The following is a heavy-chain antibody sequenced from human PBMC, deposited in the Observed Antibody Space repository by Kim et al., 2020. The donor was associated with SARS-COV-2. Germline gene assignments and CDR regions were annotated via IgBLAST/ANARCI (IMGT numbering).Heavy chain of an antibody. Sequence: GGSLRLSCAASGFTFSSYSMNWVRQAPGKGLEWVSYISSSSSTIYYADSVKGRFTISRDNAKNSLYLQMNSLRDEDTAVYYCARSSGYYYGSGRYPHFDYSGQPTLVTLSS. CDR2: ISSSSSTI. CDR1: GFTFSSYS. D-gene: IGHD3-10*01. V-gene: IGHV3-48*02. J-gene: IGHJ4*02. CDR3: ARSSGYYYGSGRYPHFDY.